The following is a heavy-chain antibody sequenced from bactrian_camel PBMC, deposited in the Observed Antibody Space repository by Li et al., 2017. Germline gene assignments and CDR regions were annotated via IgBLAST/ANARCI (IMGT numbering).Heavy chain of an antibody. Sequence: HVQLVESGGGLVQSGGSLRLSCAASGFTFSKYGMAWVRQAPGKGLEWVSSISWSGDRTNYADSVKGRFTISRDKAKNTVYLEMNSLKPEDAGMYFCAAESASDYEDTEEFSYWGQGTQVTVS. J-gene: IGHJ6*01. D-gene: IGHD4*01. CDR2: ISWSGDRT. V-gene: IGHV3S60*01. CDR1: GFTFSKYG. CDR3: AAESASDYEDTEEFSY.